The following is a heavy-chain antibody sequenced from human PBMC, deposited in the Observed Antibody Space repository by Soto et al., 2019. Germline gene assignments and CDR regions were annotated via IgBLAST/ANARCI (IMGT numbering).Heavy chain of an antibody. Sequence: ASVKVSCKASGYTFTSYGISWESQAPVQGLEWMGWISAYNGNTNYAQKLQGRVTMTTYTSTSTAYMELRSVGSDETAVYYCARDDYIWGSYRYQPLPLDAFDICGQGPKVTVS. CDR1: GYTFTSYG. V-gene: IGHV1-18*01. CDR2: ISAYNGNT. D-gene: IGHD3-16*02. CDR3: ARDDYIWGSYRYQPLPLDAFDI. J-gene: IGHJ3*02.